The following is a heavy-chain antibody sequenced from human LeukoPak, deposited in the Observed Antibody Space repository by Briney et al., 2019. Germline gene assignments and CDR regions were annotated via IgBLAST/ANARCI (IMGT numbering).Heavy chain of an antibody. V-gene: IGHV6-1*01. Sequence: SQTLSLTCAISGDSLSSNSASWTWIRQSPSRGLEWLGRTYYRSRWYNDYATSVKTRVSINPDTSKNQFSLKLSSVTAADTAVYYCARLGPTMVRGVISGTFDYWGQGTLVTVSS. CDR1: GDSLSSNSAS. CDR2: TYYRSRWYN. D-gene: IGHD3-10*01. CDR3: ARLGPTMVRGVISGTFDY. J-gene: IGHJ4*02.